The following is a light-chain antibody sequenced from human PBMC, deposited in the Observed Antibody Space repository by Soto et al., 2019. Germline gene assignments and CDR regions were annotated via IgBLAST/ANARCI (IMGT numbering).Light chain of an antibody. CDR2: KAS. V-gene: IGKV1-5*03. Sequence: DIQMTQSPSALSASVGDRVTITCRASESASKWVAWYQQKPGRSPTLLIYKASTLQSGVPSRFSGSGSGTEFTLTISSLQPDDFATYYCQQYRSYPSTFGGGTKVDIK. CDR1: ESASKW. J-gene: IGKJ4*01. CDR3: QQYRSYPST.